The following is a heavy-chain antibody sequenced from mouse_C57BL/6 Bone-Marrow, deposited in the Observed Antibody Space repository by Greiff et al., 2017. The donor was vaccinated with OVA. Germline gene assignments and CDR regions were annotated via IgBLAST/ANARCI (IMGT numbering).Heavy chain of an antibody. CDR1: GYSITSGYY. CDR3: ARGIYYDYDGVFFAY. V-gene: IGHV3-6*01. D-gene: IGHD2-4*01. J-gene: IGHJ3*01. CDR2: ISYDGSN. Sequence: EVQLQQSGPGLVKPSQSLSLTCSVTGYSITSGYYWNWIRQFPGNKLEWMGYISYDGSNNYNPSLKNRISITRDTSKNQFFLKLNSVTTEDTATYYCARGIYYDYDGVFFAYWGQGTLVTVSA.